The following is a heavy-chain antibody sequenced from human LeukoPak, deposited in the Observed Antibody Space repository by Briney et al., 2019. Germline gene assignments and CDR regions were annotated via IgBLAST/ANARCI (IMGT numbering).Heavy chain of an antibody. CDR2: ISAFNYII. J-gene: IGHJ4*02. V-gene: IGHV1-18*01. CDR3: TRGSSISAQGDT. D-gene: IGHD3-16*01. Sequence: ASVKVSCKTSGYSFIHYGISWWRQAPGQGLEWVGWISAFNYIIEYAQKFQGRVTMTQDTATSTDYMELRSLTSDDTAVFYCTRGSSISAQGDTWGQGTLVSVSS. CDR1: GYSFIHYG.